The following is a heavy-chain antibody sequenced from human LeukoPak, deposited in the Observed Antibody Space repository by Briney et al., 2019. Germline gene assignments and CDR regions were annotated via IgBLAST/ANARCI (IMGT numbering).Heavy chain of an antibody. CDR3: ARDRGSNDPIDY. V-gene: IGHV3-33*01. CDR2: VWHNGMNK. D-gene: IGHD2-15*01. J-gene: IGHJ4*02. CDR1: GFTFSKYG. Sequence: PGRSLRLSCAASGFTFSKYGMHWVRQAPGKGLEWVAVVWHNGMNKYYADSVKGRFTTSRDNSKNTLYLQMNSLRAEDTAVYYCARDRGSNDPIDYWGQGTLVTVSS.